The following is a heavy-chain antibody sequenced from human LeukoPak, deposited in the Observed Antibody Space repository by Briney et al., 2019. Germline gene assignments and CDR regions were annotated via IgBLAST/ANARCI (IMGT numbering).Heavy chain of an antibody. V-gene: IGHV3-21*01. D-gene: IGHD3-10*01. J-gene: IGHJ6*03. CDR2: ISSSSYI. CDR1: GFTFSSYS. CDR3: ARISMVRGYYMDV. Sequence: GGSLRLSCAASGFTFSSYSMNWVRQAPGKGLEWVSSISSSSYIYYADSVKGRFTISRDNAKNSLYLQMNSLRAEDTAVYYCARISMVRGYYMDVWGKGTTVTISS.